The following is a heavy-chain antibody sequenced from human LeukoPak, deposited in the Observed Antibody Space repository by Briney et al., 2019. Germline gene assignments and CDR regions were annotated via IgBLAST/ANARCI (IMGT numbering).Heavy chain of an antibody. Sequence: PGGSLRLSCAASGFTFSSYWMSWVRQAPGKGLEWVANIKQDGSEKYYVDSVKGRFTISRDNAKNSLYLQMNSLRAEDTAVYYCAREADCGGDCYFFDYWGQGTLVTVSS. CDR1: GFTFSSYW. V-gene: IGHV3-7*01. D-gene: IGHD2-21*02. CDR3: AREADCGGDCYFFDY. J-gene: IGHJ4*02. CDR2: IKQDGSEK.